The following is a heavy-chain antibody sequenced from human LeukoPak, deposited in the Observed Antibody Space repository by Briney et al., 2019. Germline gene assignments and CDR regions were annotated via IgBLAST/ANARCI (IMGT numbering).Heavy chain of an antibody. CDR3: ARARITMVRGVPTPRRIDP. J-gene: IGHJ5*02. D-gene: IGHD3-10*01. V-gene: IGHV4-39*07. CDR1: GGSISSSSYY. CDR2: IYYSGST. Sequence: PSETLSLTCTVSGGSISSSSYYWGWIRQPPGKGLEWIGSIYYSGSTYYNPSLKSRVTISVDTSKNQFSLKLSSVTAADTAVYYCARARITMVRGVPTPRRIDPWGQGTLVTVSS.